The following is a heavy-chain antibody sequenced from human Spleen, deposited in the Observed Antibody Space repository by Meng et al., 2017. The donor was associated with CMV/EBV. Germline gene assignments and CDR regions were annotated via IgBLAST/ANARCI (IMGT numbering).Heavy chain of an antibody. Sequence: GSLRLSCSVSGDSVRSGDFSWTWIRQSPRKDLEWIGYIYNSGKTDYNPSLKSRVIMSVDTSKNQFSMKLTSVTAADTAVYYCARDNDFWSGTLDVWGQGTTVTVSS. D-gene: IGHD3-3*01. V-gene: IGHV4-61*08. CDR2: IYNSGKT. CDR1: GDSVRSGDFS. CDR3: ARDNDFWSGTLDV. J-gene: IGHJ6*02.